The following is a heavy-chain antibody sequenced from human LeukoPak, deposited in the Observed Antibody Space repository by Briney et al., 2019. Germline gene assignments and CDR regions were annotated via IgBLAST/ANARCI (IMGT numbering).Heavy chain of an antibody. CDR1: GGSISSSSYY. Sequence: SETLSLTCTVSGGSISSSSYYWGWIRQPPGKGLEWIGSIYYSGSTYYNPSLKSRVTISVDTSKNQFSLKLSSVTAADTAVYYCARQILYCSSTSCLNWFDPWGQGTLVTVS. J-gene: IGHJ5*02. CDR2: IYYSGST. V-gene: IGHV4-39*01. CDR3: ARQILYCSSTSCLNWFDP. D-gene: IGHD2-2*01.